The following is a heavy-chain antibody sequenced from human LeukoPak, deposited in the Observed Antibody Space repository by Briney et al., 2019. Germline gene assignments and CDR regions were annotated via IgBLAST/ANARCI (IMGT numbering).Heavy chain of an antibody. CDR3: ANQRTYYYDSSGYAAFDI. CDR2: ISGSGGST. Sequence: AGGSLRLSCAASGFTFSSYAMSWVRQAPGKGLEWVSVISGSGGSTYYADSVKGRFTISRDNSKNTLYLQMNSLRAEDTAVYYCANQRTYYYDSSGYAAFDIWGQGTMVTVSS. CDR1: GFTFSSYA. J-gene: IGHJ3*02. D-gene: IGHD3-22*01. V-gene: IGHV3-23*01.